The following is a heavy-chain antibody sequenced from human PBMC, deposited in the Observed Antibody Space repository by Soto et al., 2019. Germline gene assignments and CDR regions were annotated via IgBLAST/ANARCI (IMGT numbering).Heavy chain of an antibody. Sequence: SLTCAVYGGSFSGYYWSWIRQPPGRGLEWFGESNHSGSTNYNPSLKGRVTISLDTSKSHFSLKLGSVTAADTGVYYCARFAGYSSGWSSYYYYGMDVWGQGTTVTVSS. V-gene: IGHV4-34*01. CDR3: ARFAGYSSGWSSYYYYGMDV. CDR2: SNHSGST. J-gene: IGHJ6*02. CDR1: GGSFSGYY. D-gene: IGHD6-19*01.